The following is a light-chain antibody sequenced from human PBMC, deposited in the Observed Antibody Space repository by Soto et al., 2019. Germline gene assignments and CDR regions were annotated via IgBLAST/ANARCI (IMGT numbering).Light chain of an antibody. CDR1: HDISSR. CDR3: QQGTSFPWT. J-gene: IGKJ1*01. Sequence: DIPMTQSPSYVSASVGDRVTITCRASHDISSRLAWYQQKPGKAPKLLIFAASTLQSGVPARFSGSGSGTDFTLTISSLQPEDFATYFCQQGTSFPWTFGQGTKVEI. CDR2: AAS. V-gene: IGKV1-12*01.